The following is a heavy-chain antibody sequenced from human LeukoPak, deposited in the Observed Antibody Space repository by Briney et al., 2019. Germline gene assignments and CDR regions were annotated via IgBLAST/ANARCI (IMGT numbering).Heavy chain of an antibody. D-gene: IGHD6-13*01. CDR1: GYTFTSYD. V-gene: IGHV1-8*01. CDR3: ARSLRGAAAGTDAFDI. CDR2: MNPNSGDT. J-gene: IGHJ3*02. Sequence: ASVKVSCKASGYTFTSYDINWVRQATGQGLEWMGWMNPNSGDTGYVQKFQGRVTMTRSTSISTAYMELSSLRSEDTAIYYCARSLRGAAAGTDAFDIWGQGTMVTVSS.